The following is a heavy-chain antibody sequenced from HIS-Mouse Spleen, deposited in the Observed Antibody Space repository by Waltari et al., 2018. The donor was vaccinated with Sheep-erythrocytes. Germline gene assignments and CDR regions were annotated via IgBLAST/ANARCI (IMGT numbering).Heavy chain of an antibody. CDR3: ARRGENRAFDI. V-gene: IGHV4-34*01. Sequence: QVQLQQWGAGLLKPSETLSLTCAVYGGSFSGDYWSWIRQPPGKGLEWIGEINHSGSTNYHPALKRRVTISVDTSKNQFSLKLSSVTAADAAGYYCARRGENRAFDIWGQGTMVTVSS. CDR1: GGSFSGDY. CDR2: INHSGST. D-gene: IGHD3-16*01. J-gene: IGHJ3*02.